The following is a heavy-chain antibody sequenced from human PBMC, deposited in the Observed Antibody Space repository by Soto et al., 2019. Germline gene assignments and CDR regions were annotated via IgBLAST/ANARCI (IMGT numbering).Heavy chain of an antibody. Sequence: QVQLVQSGAEMKKPGASVKVSCKASGYSFMSFDINWVRQATGQGLEWMGWMNPNSGNTGYTRQFQGRVTMTRNTSISTAYMELSGLRSEDTAVYYCATTVTTHEFDFWGQGTLVTVSS. V-gene: IGHV1-8*01. D-gene: IGHD4-17*01. J-gene: IGHJ4*02. CDR1: GYSFMSFD. CDR2: MNPNSGNT. CDR3: ATTVTTHEFDF.